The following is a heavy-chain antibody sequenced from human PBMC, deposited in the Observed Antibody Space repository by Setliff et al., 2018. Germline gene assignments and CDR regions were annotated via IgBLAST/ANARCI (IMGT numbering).Heavy chain of an antibody. CDR1: GFSFSTYG. CDR3: ATPDDMLVANIWGGQ. J-gene: IGHJ4*02. V-gene: IGHV3-30*02. D-gene: IGHD3-16*01. CDR2: IHHDGSNT. Sequence: GGSLRLSCVASGFSFSTYGMHWIRQAPGKGLEWVAFIHHDGSNTYYVDSLKGRFTVSRDNSENTLYLQMDSLRAEDTAVYYCATPDDMLVANIWGGQWGQGALVTVSS.